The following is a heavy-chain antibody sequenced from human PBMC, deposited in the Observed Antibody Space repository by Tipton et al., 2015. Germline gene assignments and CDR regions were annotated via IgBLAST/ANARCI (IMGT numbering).Heavy chain of an antibody. CDR1: GFTFGNAW. CDR2: IQSKTDGGTT. CDR3: TTDDYYDSRGLSPGFHC. J-gene: IGHJ4*02. D-gene: IGHD3-22*01. Sequence: SLRLSCAASGFTFGNAWMSWVRQAPGKVLEWVGRIQSKTDGGTTDYAAPVKGRFTISRDDSKNMLYLQMDSLKTEDTALYYCTTDDYYDSRGLSPGFHCWGQGTLVTVSS. V-gene: IGHV3-15*01.